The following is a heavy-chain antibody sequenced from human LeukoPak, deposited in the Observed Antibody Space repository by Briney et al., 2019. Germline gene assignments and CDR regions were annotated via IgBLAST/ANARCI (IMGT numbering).Heavy chain of an antibody. J-gene: IGHJ4*02. D-gene: IGHD1-7*01. CDR2: IKSDGSSS. Sequence: GGSLRLSCAASGFTFSRSWMHWVRQAPGKGLVWVSHIKSDGSSSTYADSVKGRFTISRDSTKDMVYLQMNSLRAEDTAVYYCVTDGNYGFSYWGRGTLVTVSS. CDR3: VTDGNYGFSY. CDR1: GFTFSRSW. V-gene: IGHV3-74*01.